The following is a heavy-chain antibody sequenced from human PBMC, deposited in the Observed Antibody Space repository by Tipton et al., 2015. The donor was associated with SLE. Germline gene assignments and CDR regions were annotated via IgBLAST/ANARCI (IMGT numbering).Heavy chain of an antibody. CDR1: GGSISSHY. Sequence: TLSLTCTVSGGSISSHYWGWIRQSPGQGLEWIGSIYHSGSTYYNPSLKSRVTISVDTSKNQFSLKLRSVTAADTAVYYCARVIEGISRRYFDDWGQGTLVTVSS. CDR3: ARVIEGISRRYFDD. CDR2: IYHSGST. J-gene: IGHJ4*02. D-gene: IGHD2-15*01. V-gene: IGHV4-38-2*02.